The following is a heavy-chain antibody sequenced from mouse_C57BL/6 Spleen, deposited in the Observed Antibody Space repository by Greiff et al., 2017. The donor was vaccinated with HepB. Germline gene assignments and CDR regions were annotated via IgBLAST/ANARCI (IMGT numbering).Heavy chain of an antibody. V-gene: IGHV1-9*01. CDR2: ILPGSGST. J-gene: IGHJ1*03. CDR3: ARYGVTTVVATDWYFDV. CDR1: GYTFTGYW. D-gene: IGHD1-1*01. Sequence: QVQLQQSGAELIKPGASVKLSCKATGYTFTGYWIEWVKQRPGHGLEWIGEILPGSGSTNYNEKFKGKATFTADTSSNTAYMQLSSLTTEDSAIYYCARYGVTTVVATDWYFDVWGTGTTVTVSS.